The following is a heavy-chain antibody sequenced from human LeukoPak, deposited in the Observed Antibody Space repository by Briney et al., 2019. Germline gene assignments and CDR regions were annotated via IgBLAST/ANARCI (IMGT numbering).Heavy chain of an antibody. CDR3: ARDDNYGIFVNVDY. D-gene: IGHD4-11*01. CDR1: GSSFILHG. CDR2: ISTSTGDT. J-gene: IGHJ4*02. Sequence: GASVKVSCKTSGSSFILHGISWVRQAPGQGPEWMGWISTSTGDTKYTQKFQGRVTLTTDTSTSTAYMELSSLRSDDTAVYYCARDDNYGIFVNVDYWGQGTLVTVSS. V-gene: IGHV1-18*01.